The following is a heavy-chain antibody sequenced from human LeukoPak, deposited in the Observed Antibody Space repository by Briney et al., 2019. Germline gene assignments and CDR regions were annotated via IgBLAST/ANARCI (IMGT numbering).Heavy chain of an antibody. CDR1: GGSINSYY. D-gene: IGHD3-10*01. Sequence: KPSETLSLTCTVSGGSINSYYWSWIRQPPGKGLEWIGYIYYSGSTNYNPSLKSRVTISVDTSKNQFSLKLSSVTAADTAVYYCARGIQGLRITMVRGVISWFDPWGQGTLATVSS. CDR3: ARGIQGLRITMVRGVISWFDP. V-gene: IGHV4-59*12. CDR2: IYYSGST. J-gene: IGHJ5*02.